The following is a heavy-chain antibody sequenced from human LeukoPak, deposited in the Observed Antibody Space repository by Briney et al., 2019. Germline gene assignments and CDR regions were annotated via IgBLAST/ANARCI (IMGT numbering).Heavy chain of an antibody. CDR1: GFTFSDYY. V-gene: IGHV3-11*04. CDR3: AREVTSGSYGDQADY. Sequence: GGSLRLSCAASGFTFSDYYMSWIRQAPGKGLEWVSYISSSGSTIYYADSVKGRFTVSRDNAKNSLYLQMNSLRAEDTAVYYCAREVTSGSYGDQADYWGQGTLVTVSS. CDR2: ISSSGSTI. D-gene: IGHD1-26*01. J-gene: IGHJ4*02.